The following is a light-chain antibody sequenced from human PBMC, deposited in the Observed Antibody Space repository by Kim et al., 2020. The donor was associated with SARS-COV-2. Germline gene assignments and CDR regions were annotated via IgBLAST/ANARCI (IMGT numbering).Light chain of an antibody. J-gene: IGLJ1*01. CDR3: NSRDSSGNHLVV. Sequence: GKTVRITCQGDSLRSYYASWYQQKPGQAPVLVIYGKNNRPSGIPDRFSGSSSGNTASLTITGAQAEDEADYYCNSRDSSGNHLVVFGTGTKVTVL. CDR2: GKN. V-gene: IGLV3-19*01. CDR1: SLRSYY.